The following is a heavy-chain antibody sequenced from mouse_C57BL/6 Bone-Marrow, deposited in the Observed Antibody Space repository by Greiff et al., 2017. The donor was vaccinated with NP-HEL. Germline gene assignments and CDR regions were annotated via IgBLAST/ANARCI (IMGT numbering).Heavy chain of an antibody. J-gene: IGHJ1*03. CDR1: GYTFTSYW. Sequence: VQLQQPGAELVKPGASVKLSCKASGYTFTSYWMHWVKQRPGQGLEWIGMIHPNSGSTNYNEKFKSKATLTVDKSSSTAYMQLRSLTSEDSAVEYWARFGTIVRYFDVWGTGTTVTVSS. V-gene: IGHV1-64*01. CDR2: IHPNSGST. CDR3: ARFGTIVRYFDV. D-gene: IGHD2-5*01.